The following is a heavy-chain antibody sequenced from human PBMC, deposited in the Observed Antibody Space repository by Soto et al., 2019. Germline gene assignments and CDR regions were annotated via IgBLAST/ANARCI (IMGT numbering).Heavy chain of an antibody. CDR1: GYTLTSHG. J-gene: IGHJ5*02. CDR2: ISTSTGNT. V-gene: IGHV1-18*01. CDR3: ATENTWELSYWFDP. D-gene: IGHD1-26*01. Sequence: VKVACQASGYTLTSHGFVWVRQAPGQGLEWMGWISTSTGNTKYAQKFQGRVTMTTDTSTSTAYMELRSLRSDDTAVHYCATENTWELSYWFDPCGQRTLVTVSS.